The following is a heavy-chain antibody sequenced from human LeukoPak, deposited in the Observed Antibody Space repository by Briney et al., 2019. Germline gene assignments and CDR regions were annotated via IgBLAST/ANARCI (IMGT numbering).Heavy chain of an antibody. CDR1: GGTFSSYA. D-gene: IGHD5-12*01. V-gene: IGHV1-69*06. CDR2: IIPIFGTA. Sequence: SVKVSCKASGGTFSSYAISWVRQAPGQGLEWMGGIIPIFGTANYAQKFQGRVTITADKSTSTAYMELSSLRSEDTAVYYCARGLSGYDPDFDYWGQGTLVTVSS. J-gene: IGHJ4*02. CDR3: ARGLSGYDPDFDY.